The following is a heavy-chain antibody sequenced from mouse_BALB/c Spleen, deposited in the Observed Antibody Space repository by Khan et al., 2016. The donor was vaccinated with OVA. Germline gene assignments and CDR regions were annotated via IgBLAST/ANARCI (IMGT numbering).Heavy chain of an antibody. J-gene: IGHJ3*01. V-gene: IGHV14-1*02. D-gene: IGHD2-3*01. CDR1: GFNIKDYY. CDR3: ARDGYSPWFAD. Sequence: VRLQQSGAELVRPGALVNLSCKASGFNIKDYYMHWVKKRPEQGLVWIGRIDPENGNTISDSKFQGKASITSDTYSNTAYLLRSSLTSEDTAVYDCARDGYSPWFADWGQGTLGTV. CDR2: IDPENGNT.